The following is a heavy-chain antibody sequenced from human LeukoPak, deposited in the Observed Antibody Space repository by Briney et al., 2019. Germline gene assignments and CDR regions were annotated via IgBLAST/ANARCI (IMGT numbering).Heavy chain of an antibody. Sequence: GVSLTLSCAASGFTFSSCSMNWVRQAPGKGLEWVSYISSSSSYIYYADSVKGRFTISRDNAKNSLYLQMNSLRAEDTAVYYCARVLYLTSCPDIWGQGTMVTVSS. J-gene: IGHJ3*02. D-gene: IGHD2-2*01. CDR3: ARVLYLTSCPDI. V-gene: IGHV3-21*01. CDR2: ISSSSSYI. CDR1: GFTFSSCS.